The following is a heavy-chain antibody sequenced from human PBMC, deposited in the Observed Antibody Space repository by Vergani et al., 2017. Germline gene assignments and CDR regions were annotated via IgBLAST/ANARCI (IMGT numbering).Heavy chain of an antibody. V-gene: IGHV4-34*01. CDR3: ARELTLAYYYYYGMDV. CDR2: INHSGST. Sequence: QVQLQQWGAGLLKPSETLSLTCAVYGGSFSGYYWSWIRQPPGKGLEWIGEINHSGSTNYNPSLKSRVTISVDTSKNQFSLKLSSVTAADTAVYYCARELTLAYYYYYGMDVWGQGTTVTVSS. D-gene: IGHD4/OR15-4a*01. CDR1: GGSFSGYY. J-gene: IGHJ6*02.